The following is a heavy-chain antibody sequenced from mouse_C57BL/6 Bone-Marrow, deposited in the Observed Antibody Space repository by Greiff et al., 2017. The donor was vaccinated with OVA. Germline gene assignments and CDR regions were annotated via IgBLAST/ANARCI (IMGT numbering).Heavy chain of an antibody. CDR1: GYTFTNYW. CDR3: ARSLYYGSSLWYFDV. V-gene: IGHV1-63*01. J-gene: IGHJ1*03. Sequence: QVQLQQSGAELVRPGTSVKMSCKASGYTFTNYWIGWAKQRPGHGLEWIGDIYPGGGYTNYTEKFKGKATLTADKSSSTAYMQFSSLTSEDSAIYYCARSLYYGSSLWYFDVWGTGTTVTVSS. CDR2: IYPGGGYT. D-gene: IGHD1-1*01.